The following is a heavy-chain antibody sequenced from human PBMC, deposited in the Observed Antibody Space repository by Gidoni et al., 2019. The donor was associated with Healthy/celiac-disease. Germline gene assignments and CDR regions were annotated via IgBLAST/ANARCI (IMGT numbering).Heavy chain of an antibody. V-gene: IGHV4-61*02. D-gene: IGHD2-15*01. Sequence: QVPRHESGPGLVKPSRTLCLSFTASPCPISRGSYYWSWIRQPAGKGLEWFGRIYTSGSTNYNPSLKSRVTISVDTSKNQFSLKLSSVTAADTAVYYCARDLGEAAFDAFDIWGQGTMVTVSS. CDR2: IYTSGST. CDR3: ARDLGEAAFDAFDI. CDR1: PCPISRGSYY. J-gene: IGHJ3*02.